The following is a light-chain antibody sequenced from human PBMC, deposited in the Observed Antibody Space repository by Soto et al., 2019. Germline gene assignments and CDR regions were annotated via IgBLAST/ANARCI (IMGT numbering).Light chain of an antibody. J-gene: IGLJ3*02. Sequence: QSVLTQPPSASGPPGQSVTISCTGTSSDIGGYNYVSWYQQHPGKAPKLLIYEVSKRPSGVPDRFSGSKSGNTASLTVSGLQAEDEADYYCCSYAGSNNWVFGGGTQLTVL. CDR2: EVS. CDR1: SSDIGGYNY. V-gene: IGLV2-8*01. CDR3: CSYAGSNNWV.